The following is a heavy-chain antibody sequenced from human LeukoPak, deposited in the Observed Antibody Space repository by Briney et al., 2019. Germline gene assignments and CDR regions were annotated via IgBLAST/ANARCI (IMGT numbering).Heavy chain of an antibody. CDR3: ARPYYYYMDV. Sequence: SETLSLTCTVSGGSISISSYYWGWIRQPPGKGLEWIGSIYHSGSTNYNPSLKSRVTISVDKSKNQFSLKLSSVTAADTAVYYCARPYYYYMDVWGKGTTVTVSS. V-gene: IGHV4-39*07. J-gene: IGHJ6*03. CDR2: IYHSGST. CDR1: GGSISISSYY.